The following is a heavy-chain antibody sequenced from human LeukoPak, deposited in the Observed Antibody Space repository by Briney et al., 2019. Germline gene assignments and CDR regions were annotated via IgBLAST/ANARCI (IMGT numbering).Heavy chain of an antibody. CDR3: ARGRWVTTNGFDI. CDR2: INAGDGDT. Sequence: AASVKVSCKASGYPFTTYGIHWVRQAPGQRLEWMGWINAGDGDTRYSEKFQGRVTITRDTSASAAYMDLSSLRSEDTAVYYCARGRWVTTNGFDIWGQGTMVTVSS. V-gene: IGHV1-3*01. D-gene: IGHD4-17*01. CDR1: GYPFTTYG. J-gene: IGHJ3*02.